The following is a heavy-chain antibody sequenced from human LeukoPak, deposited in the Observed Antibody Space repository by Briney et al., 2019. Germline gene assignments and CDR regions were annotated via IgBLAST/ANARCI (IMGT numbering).Heavy chain of an antibody. CDR2: INHSGST. J-gene: IGHJ6*04. V-gene: IGHV4-34*01. Sequence: SETLSLTCAVYVVSFSVYYWSWIPQPPGKGLEWRWEINHSGSTNYNPSLKSRVTISVDTSKDQFSLKLSSVTAADTAVYYCARGQPFGSGRNYYYYYGMDVWGKGTTVTVSS. CDR1: VVSFSVYY. CDR3: ARGQPFGSGRNYYYYYGMDV. D-gene: IGHD3-10*01.